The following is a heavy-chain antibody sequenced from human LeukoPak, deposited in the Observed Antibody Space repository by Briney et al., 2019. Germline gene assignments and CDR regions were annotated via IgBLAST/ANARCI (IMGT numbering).Heavy chain of an antibody. V-gene: IGHV1-2*06. CDR3: ARLTGRIRDAFDI. Sequence: ASVKVSCKASGYTFTSYGISWVRQAPGQGLEWMGRINPNSGGTNYAQKFQGRVTMTRDTSISTAYMELSRLRSDDTAVYYCARLTGRIRDAFDIWGQGTMVTVSS. D-gene: IGHD1-14*01. J-gene: IGHJ3*02. CDR2: INPNSGGT. CDR1: GYTFTSYG.